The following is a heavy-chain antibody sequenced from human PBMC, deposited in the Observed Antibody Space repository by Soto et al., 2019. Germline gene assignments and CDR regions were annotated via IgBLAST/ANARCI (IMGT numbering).Heavy chain of an antibody. Sequence: GGSLRLSCAASGFTFSSYAMSWVRQAPGKGLEWVSAISGSGGSTYYADSVKGRFTISRDNSKNTLYLQMNSLRAEDTAVYYCAKDPRTQRIIIAVAGFFDYWGQGTLVTVSS. D-gene: IGHD6-19*01. CDR1: GFTFSSYA. CDR2: ISGSGGST. J-gene: IGHJ4*02. V-gene: IGHV3-23*01. CDR3: AKDPRTQRIIIAVAGFFDY.